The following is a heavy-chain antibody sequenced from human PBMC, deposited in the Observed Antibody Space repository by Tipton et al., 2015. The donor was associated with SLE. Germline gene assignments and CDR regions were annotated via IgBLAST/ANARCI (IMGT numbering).Heavy chain of an antibody. CDR3: ARGGTEGSSGWYDY. CDR2: IYYSGST. Sequence: GLVKPSETLSLTCTVSGGSISSYYWSWIRQPPGKGLEWIGYIYYSGSTNYNPSLKSRVTISVDTSKNQFSLKLSSVTAADTAVYYCARGGTEGSSGWYDYWGQGTLVTVSS. CDR1: GGSISSYY. V-gene: IGHV4-59*01. J-gene: IGHJ4*02. D-gene: IGHD6-19*01.